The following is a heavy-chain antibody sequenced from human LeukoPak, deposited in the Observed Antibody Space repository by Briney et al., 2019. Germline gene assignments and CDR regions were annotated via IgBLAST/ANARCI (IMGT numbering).Heavy chain of an antibody. CDR3: ARSPPYGTTWYGRSDF. D-gene: IGHD6-13*01. CDR1: GFPFNAYW. V-gene: IGHV3-7*03. J-gene: IGHJ4*02. Sequence: GGSLRLSCAASGFPFNAYWMTWVRQAPGKGLEWVANIRQDGDTKYYVDSVKGRFTISRDNAMNSLYLQMNSLRAEDTAIYYCARSPPYGTTWYGRSDFWGQGTLVTVSS. CDR2: IRQDGDTK.